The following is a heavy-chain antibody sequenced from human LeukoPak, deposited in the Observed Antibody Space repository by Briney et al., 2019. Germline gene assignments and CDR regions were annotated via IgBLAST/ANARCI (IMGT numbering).Heavy chain of an antibody. Sequence: GRCLRLSCAASGFTFSSYGMHWVRQAPGKGLEWVAVISYDGSNKYYADSVKGRFTISRDNSKNTLYLQMNSLRAEDTAVYYCAKIGVLKGGDYWGQGTLVTVSS. D-gene: IGHD3-9*01. J-gene: IGHJ4*02. CDR3: AKIGVLKGGDY. V-gene: IGHV3-30*18. CDR2: ISYDGSNK. CDR1: GFTFSSYG.